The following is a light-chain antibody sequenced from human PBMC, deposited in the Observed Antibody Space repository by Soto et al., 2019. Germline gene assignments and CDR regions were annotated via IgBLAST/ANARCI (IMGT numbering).Light chain of an antibody. Sequence: QPALTQPASVSGSPGQSITISCTGTSSDVGGYDYVSWYQQHPGKAPKLLIYDVSNRPSGVSTRFSGSKSGNTASLTISGLQAEDEGYYYCTSYTARRLYVFGSGTKVTVL. V-gene: IGLV2-14*03. J-gene: IGLJ1*01. CDR1: SSDVGGYDY. CDR2: DVS. CDR3: TSYTARRLYV.